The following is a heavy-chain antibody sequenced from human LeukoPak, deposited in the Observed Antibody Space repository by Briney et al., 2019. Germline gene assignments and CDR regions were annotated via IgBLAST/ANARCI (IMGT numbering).Heavy chain of an antibody. CDR1: GGSISSYY. V-gene: IGHV4-4*07. CDR3: ARDGGVGAQYYFDY. Sequence: SETLSPTCSVSGGSISSYYWSWIRQPAGKGLEWIGRLYTSGSTNYNPSLKSRVTMSVDTSKNQFSLKLSSVTAADTAVYYCARDGGVGAQYYFDYWGQGTLVTVSS. D-gene: IGHD1-26*01. J-gene: IGHJ4*02. CDR2: LYTSGST.